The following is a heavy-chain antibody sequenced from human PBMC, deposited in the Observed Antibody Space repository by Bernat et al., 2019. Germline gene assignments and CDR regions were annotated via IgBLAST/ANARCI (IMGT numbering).Heavy chain of an antibody. CDR3: ARDVARTVGATFDY. J-gene: IGHJ4*02. Sequence: EVQLVESGGGLVQPGGSLRLSCAASGFTVSSNYMSWVRQAPGKGLEWVSVIYSGGSTYYADSVKGRFTISRDNSKNTLYLQMNSLRAEDTAVYYCARDVARTVGATFDYWGQGTLVTVSS. D-gene: IGHD1-26*01. CDR2: IYSGGST. CDR1: GFTVSSNY. V-gene: IGHV3-66*01.